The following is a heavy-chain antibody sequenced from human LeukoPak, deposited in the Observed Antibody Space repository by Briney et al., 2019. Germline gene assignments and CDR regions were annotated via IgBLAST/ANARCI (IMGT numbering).Heavy chain of an antibody. V-gene: IGHV3-7*03. J-gene: IGHJ6*02. CDR2: IKKDGSGI. CDR3: ARNTGMDV. CDR1: GFPFSNSW. Sequence: PGGSLRLSCAVSGFPFSNSWMYWVRQAPGKGLEGVANIKKDGSGISYVDSVKGRFIISRDNARNSLYLQMNSLRVEDTAVYYCARNTGMDVWGQGTTVTVSS.